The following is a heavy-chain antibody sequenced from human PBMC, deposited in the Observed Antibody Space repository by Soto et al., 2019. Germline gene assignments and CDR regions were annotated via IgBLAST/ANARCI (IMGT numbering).Heavy chain of an antibody. J-gene: IGHJ5*02. CDR1: GGTFGDTA. CDR3: ARDGGPGYSFWSGHLGGGRFDP. V-gene: IGHV1-69*12. D-gene: IGHD3-3*01. CDR2: IVPLFGTA. Sequence: QVQLVQSGAEVKEPGSSVNVSCKTSGGTFGDTAVTWVRQVPGQGLEWIGGIVPLFGTANYAQKFRGRVMITADESTSTAYMDLSSLRSDDTAIYYCARDGGPGYSFWSGHLGGGRFDPWGQGTLVTVS.